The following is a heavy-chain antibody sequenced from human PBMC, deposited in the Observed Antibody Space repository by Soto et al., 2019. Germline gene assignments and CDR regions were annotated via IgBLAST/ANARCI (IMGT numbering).Heavy chain of an antibody. CDR3: ARDRSGGGYSSSSDY. Sequence: ESGGGVVPPGRSLRLSCAASGFTFNHYGMHWVRQAPGKGLEWVAVTWYDGSKKFYGDSVKGRFTISRDNSKNTLYLQMNSLRAEDTAVYYCARDRSGGGYSSSSDYWGQGTLVTVSS. CDR1: GFTFNHYG. D-gene: IGHD5-18*01. J-gene: IGHJ4*02. CDR2: TWYDGSKK. V-gene: IGHV3-33*01.